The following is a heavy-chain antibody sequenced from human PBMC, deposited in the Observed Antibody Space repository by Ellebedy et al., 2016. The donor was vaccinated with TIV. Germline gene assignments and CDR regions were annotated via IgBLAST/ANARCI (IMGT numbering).Heavy chain of an antibody. Sequence: SETLSLXXTVSGGSISNYYWNWIRQPAGEGLDWIGRVHTSGTPNYKPSLKSRVTMSIDKSKNQFSLKLSSVTAADTAVYYCARDYNWNDCYFDYWGQGTLVTVSS. D-gene: IGHD1-1*01. CDR3: ARDYNWNDCYFDY. V-gene: IGHV4-4*07. J-gene: IGHJ4*02. CDR2: VHTSGTP. CDR1: GGSISNYY.